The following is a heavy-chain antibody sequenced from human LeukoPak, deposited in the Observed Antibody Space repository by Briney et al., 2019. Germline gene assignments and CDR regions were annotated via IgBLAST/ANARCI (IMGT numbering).Heavy chain of an antibody. V-gene: IGHV3-30*18. D-gene: IGHD3-10*01. J-gene: IGHJ5*02. CDR1: GFTFSSYG. CDR2: ISYDGSNK. CDR3: AKDAIITMVQHDWFDP. Sequence: GGSLRLSCAASGFTFSSYGMHWVRQAPGKGLEWVAVISYDGSNKYYVDPVKGRFTISRDNSKNTPYLQMNSLRAEDTAVYYCAKDAIITMVQHDWFDPWGQGTLVTVSS.